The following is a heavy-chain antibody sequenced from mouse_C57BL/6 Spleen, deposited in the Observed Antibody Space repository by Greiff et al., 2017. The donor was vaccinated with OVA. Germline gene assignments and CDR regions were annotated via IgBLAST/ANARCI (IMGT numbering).Heavy chain of an antibody. J-gene: IGHJ2*01. CDR3: ARKGGMVTTGYYFDY. V-gene: IGHV1-80*01. CDR2: IYPGDGDT. Sequence: VQLQQSGAELVKPGASVKISCKASGYAFSSYWMNWVKQRPGKGLEWIGQIYPGDGDTNYNGKFKGKATLTADKSSSTAYMQLSSLTSEDSAVYFCARKGGMVTTGYYFDYWGQGTTLTVSS. CDR1: GYAFSSYW. D-gene: IGHD2-2*01.